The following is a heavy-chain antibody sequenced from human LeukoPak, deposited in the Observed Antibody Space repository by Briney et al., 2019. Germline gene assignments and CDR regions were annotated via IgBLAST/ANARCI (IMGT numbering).Heavy chain of an antibody. V-gene: IGHV1-18*01. CDR2: ISAYNGNT. CDR3: ARPYYDSSAPPYDY. J-gene: IGHJ4*02. Sequence: GASVKVSCKASGYTFTSYGISWVRQAPGQGLEWMGWISAYNGNTNYVQKLQGRVTMTTDTSTSTAYMELRSLRSDDTAVYYCARPYYDSSAPPYDYWGQGALVTVSS. D-gene: IGHD3-22*01. CDR1: GYTFTSYG.